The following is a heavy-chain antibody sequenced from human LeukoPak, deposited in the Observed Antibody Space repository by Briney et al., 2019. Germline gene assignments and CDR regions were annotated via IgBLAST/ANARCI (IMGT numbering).Heavy chain of an antibody. Sequence: GGSLRLSCAASGFTFSSYEMNWVRQAPGKGLEWVSYISSSGSTIYYADSVKGRFTISRDNAKNSLYPQMNSLRAEDTAVYYCARQNDFWSGYYPGDFDYWGQGTLVTVSS. J-gene: IGHJ4*02. V-gene: IGHV3-48*03. CDR2: ISSSGSTI. CDR3: ARQNDFWSGYYPGDFDY. CDR1: GFTFSSYE. D-gene: IGHD3-3*01.